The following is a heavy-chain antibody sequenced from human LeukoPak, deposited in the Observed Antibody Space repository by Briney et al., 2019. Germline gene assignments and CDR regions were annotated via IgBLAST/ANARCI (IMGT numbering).Heavy chain of an antibody. V-gene: IGHV7-4-1*02. CDR1: GYTFTRNA. Sequence: GASVKVSCKASGYTFTRNALNWVRQAPGQGLDWMGWINPNTGNPTYAQGFTGRFVFSSDTSVSTAYLRITSLKAEDTAVYYCARTYYDFWSGYHKFDYWGQGTLVTVSS. D-gene: IGHD3-3*01. J-gene: IGHJ4*02. CDR2: INPNTGNP. CDR3: ARTYYDFWSGYHKFDY.